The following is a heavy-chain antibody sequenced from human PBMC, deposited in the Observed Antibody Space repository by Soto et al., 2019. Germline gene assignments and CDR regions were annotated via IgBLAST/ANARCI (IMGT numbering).Heavy chain of an antibody. Sequence: GGSLRLSCAASEFTFSSNAMHWVRQAPGKGLEWVSGITGSGSTAFYADSVKGRFTISRDNSKNTLYLHMSSLRAEDTAIYYCAKDFTAYLSSWFHLWGQGTLVTVSS. CDR2: ITGSGSTA. J-gene: IGHJ5*02. V-gene: IGHV3-23*01. CDR1: EFTFSSNA. CDR3: AKDFTAYLSSWFHL. D-gene: IGHD6-13*01.